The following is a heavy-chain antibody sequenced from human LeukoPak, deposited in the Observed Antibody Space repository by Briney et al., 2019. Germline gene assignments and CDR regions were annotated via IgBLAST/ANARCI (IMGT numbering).Heavy chain of an antibody. CDR1: GGSFSGYY. D-gene: IGHD3-10*01. Sequence: SETLSLTCAVYGGSFSGYYWSWIRQPPGKGLEWIGEINHSGSTNYNPSLKSRVTISVDTSKNQFSLKLSSVTAADTAVYYCARGWYYYGSGSPLHIWGQGTMVTVSS. J-gene: IGHJ3*02. V-gene: IGHV4-34*01. CDR2: INHSGST. CDR3: ARGWYYYGSGSPLHI.